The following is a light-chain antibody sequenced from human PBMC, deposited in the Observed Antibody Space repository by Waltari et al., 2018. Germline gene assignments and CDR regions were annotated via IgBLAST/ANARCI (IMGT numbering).Light chain of an antibody. CDR2: NDD. CDR3: QVWDSSSDPYV. CDR1: NIETKS. J-gene: IGLJ1*01. Sequence: SYVLTQPPSVSVAPGQTARITCGGNNIETKSVQWYQQKPGQAPVLVIYNDDDRPSGIPERFSGSNSGNRATLIISRVESADEADYYCQVWDSSSDPYVFGTGTKVTVL. V-gene: IGLV3-21*02.